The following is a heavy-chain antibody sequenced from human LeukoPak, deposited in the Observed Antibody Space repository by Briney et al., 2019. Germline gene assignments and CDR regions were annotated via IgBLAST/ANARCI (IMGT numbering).Heavy chain of an antibody. J-gene: IGHJ4*02. V-gene: IGHV4-34*01. CDR1: GGSFSGYY. D-gene: IGHD3-10*01. CDR3: ARAGFGLAPLRGTPFDY. CDR2: INHSGST. Sequence: SETLSLTCAVYGGSFSGYYWSWIRQPPGKGLEWIGEINHSGSTNYNPSLKSRVTISVDTSKNQFSLKLSSVTAADTAVYYCARAGFGLAPLRGTPFDYWGQGTLVTVSS.